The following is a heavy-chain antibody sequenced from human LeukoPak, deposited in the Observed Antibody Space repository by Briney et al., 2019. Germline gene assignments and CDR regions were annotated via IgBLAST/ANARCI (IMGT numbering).Heavy chain of an antibody. V-gene: IGHV3-23*01. J-gene: IGHJ5*02. Sequence: PGGSLRLSCAASGFTFSSYAMSWVRQAPGKGLEWVSAISGSGGSTYYADSVKGWITISRDNAKNTLYLQMNNRRAGDTAVYYCAKLDAAAGKGGLSWFDPWGQGTLVTVSS. CDR3: AKLDAAAGKGGLSWFDP. D-gene: IGHD6-13*01. CDR1: GFTFSSYA. CDR2: ISGSGGST.